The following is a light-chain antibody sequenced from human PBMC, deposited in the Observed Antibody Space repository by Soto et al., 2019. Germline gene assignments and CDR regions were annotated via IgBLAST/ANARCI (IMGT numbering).Light chain of an antibody. CDR3: TSVCTPSTPYV. J-gene: IGLJ1*01. CDR2: DDI. Sequence: QSVLTQPRSVSGSPGQSVTISCTGTSSDIGLYNYVSWYQHHPGKAPKLLISDDIVRPSGVPDRFSGSKAGNSASLAISGLHAEDEAYYCWTSVCTPSTPYVFGSGTKVTVL. V-gene: IGLV2-11*02. CDR1: SSDIGLYNY.